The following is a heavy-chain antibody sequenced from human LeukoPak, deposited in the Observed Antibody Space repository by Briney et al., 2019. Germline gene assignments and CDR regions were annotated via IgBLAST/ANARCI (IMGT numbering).Heavy chain of an antibody. V-gene: IGHV3-30*07. CDR2: ISYEGGIT. CDR3: ARDTFQPGLIDS. CDR1: GFTFSSNA. J-gene: IGHJ4*02. Sequence: GGSLRLSCAASGFTFSSNAMHWVRQAPVKGLEWVAHISYEGGITYYADSVKGRFTISRDDARKTLYLRLSSLRVEDTAVYYCARDTFQPGLIDSWGQGTLVTVSS. D-gene: IGHD2-2*01.